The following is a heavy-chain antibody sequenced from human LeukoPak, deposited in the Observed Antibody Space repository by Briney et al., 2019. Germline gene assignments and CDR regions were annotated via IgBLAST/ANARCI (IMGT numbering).Heavy chain of an antibody. CDR3: ARGYDYYDSSGLGY. Sequence: SETLSLTCTVSGVSISSIGYYWGWIRQPPGKGLEWIGSIHYSGSTYYNPSPNSRVTISIDTSKNQFYLKLSFVTAADTAVYYCARGYDYYDSSGLGYWGQGTLVTVSS. J-gene: IGHJ4*02. V-gene: IGHV4-39*07. CDR1: GVSISSIGYY. D-gene: IGHD3-22*01. CDR2: IHYSGST.